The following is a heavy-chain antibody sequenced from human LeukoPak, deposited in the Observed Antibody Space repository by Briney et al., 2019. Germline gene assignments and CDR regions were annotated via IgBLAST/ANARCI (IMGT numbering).Heavy chain of an antibody. Sequence: GGSLRLSCAASGFTFSIYAMTWVRQAPGKGLEWVSAITGSGDYTYYTDSVEGRVTISRDNSKNTVYLQMNSLRAEDTAVYYCAKDRRGVFDFWGQGTLVTVSS. CDR2: ITGSGDYT. J-gene: IGHJ4*02. V-gene: IGHV3-23*01. CDR3: AKDRRGVFDF. D-gene: IGHD3-10*01. CDR1: GFTFSIYA.